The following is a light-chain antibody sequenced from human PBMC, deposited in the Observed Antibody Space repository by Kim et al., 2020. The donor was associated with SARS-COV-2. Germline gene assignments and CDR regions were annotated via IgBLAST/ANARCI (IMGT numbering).Light chain of an antibody. CDR3: QQYKSYWT. CDR1: QSITSW. CDR2: TTS. Sequence: SASVGARVTITGRASQSITSWLAWYRQKPGKAPKLLIHTTSTLETGVPSRFSGSGSGTQFTLTISSLQPDDFATYYCQQYKSYWTFGQGTKVDIK. V-gene: IGKV1-5*03. J-gene: IGKJ1*01.